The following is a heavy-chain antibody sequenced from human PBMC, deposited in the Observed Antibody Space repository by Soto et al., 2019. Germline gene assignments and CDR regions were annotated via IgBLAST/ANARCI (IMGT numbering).Heavy chain of an antibody. CDR2: VSDSGDST. J-gene: IGHJ4*02. Sequence: GGSLRLSCAASGFTFSSYDMSWVRQAPGKGLEWVSSVSDSGDSTYYADSVKGRFTISSDISKNTLYLQMNSLRAEDTAVYYCAKENRFLEWFYYFDYWGQGTLVTVSS. CDR3: AKENRFLEWFYYFDY. CDR1: GFTFSSYD. V-gene: IGHV3-23*01. D-gene: IGHD3-3*01.